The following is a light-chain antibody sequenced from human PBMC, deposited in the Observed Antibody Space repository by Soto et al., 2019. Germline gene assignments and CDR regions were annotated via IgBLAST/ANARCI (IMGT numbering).Light chain of an antibody. J-gene: IGKJ5*01. CDR2: DAS. V-gene: IGKV3-11*01. CDR1: QSVSSY. CDR3: QQRSNWPIT. Sequence: EIVLPPSPATLSLSPGESAQISCRASQSVSSYLAWYQQKPGQAPRLLIYDASNRATGIPARFSGSGSGTDFTLTISSLEPEDFAVYYCQQRSNWPITCGQGTRREIK.